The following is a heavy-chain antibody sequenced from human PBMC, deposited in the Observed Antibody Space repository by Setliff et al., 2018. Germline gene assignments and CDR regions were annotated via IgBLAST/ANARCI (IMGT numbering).Heavy chain of an antibody. CDR3: ARSENCYATHCSPYDY. Sequence: LRLSCVGSGFTFGTYTMNWIRQAPGKGLEWVSSISRDSLHIYYADSLKGRFTISRDNAEDSLYLQMNSLRAEDTAVYFCARSENCYATHCSPYDYWGQGALVTVSS. CDR2: ISRDSLHI. J-gene: IGHJ4*02. D-gene: IGHD2-15*01. CDR1: GFTFGTYT. V-gene: IGHV3-21*01.